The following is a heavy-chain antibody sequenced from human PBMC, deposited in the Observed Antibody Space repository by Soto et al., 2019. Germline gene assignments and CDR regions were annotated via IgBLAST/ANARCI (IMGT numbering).Heavy chain of an antibody. CDR2: ISYDGSNK. CDR1: GFTFSSYG. D-gene: IGHD4-4*01. J-gene: IGHJ6*02. V-gene: IGHV3-30*18. Sequence: GGSLRLSCAASGFTFSSYGMHWVRQAPGKGLEWVAVISYDGSNKYYADSVKGRFTISRDNSKNTLYLQMNSLRAEDTAVYYCAKGGVSNYRFDYYGMDVWGQGTTVTVSS. CDR3: AKGGVSNYRFDYYGMDV.